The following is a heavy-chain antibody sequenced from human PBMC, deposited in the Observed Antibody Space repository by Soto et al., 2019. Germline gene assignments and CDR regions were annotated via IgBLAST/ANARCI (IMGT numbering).Heavy chain of an antibody. Sequence: QVQLVQSGAXXKKPGSSVRVSCQASGGTFSTYAFNWVRQAPGQGLEWMGGIIPMYNKSNYAPNFLGRVTISADPSTSTAYMELTTLRSEDAAVYFCARGYSGGYFYAMDVWGQGTTVTVSS. CDR1: GGTFSTYA. J-gene: IGHJ6*02. D-gene: IGHD4-4*01. CDR2: IIPMYNKS. V-gene: IGHV1-69*01. CDR3: ARGYSGGYFYAMDV.